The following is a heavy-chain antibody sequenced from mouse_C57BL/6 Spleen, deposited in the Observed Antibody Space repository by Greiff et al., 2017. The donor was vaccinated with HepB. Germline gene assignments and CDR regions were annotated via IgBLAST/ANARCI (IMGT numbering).Heavy chain of an antibody. Sequence: LQESGAELARPGASVKLSCKASGYTFTSYGISWVKQRTGQGLEWIGEIYPRSGNTYYNEKFKGKATLTADKSSSTAYMELRSLTSEDSAVYFCARGYDGYYFHWYFDVWGTGTTVTVSS. CDR3: ARGYDGYYFHWYFDV. V-gene: IGHV1-81*01. J-gene: IGHJ1*03. CDR1: GYTFTSYG. CDR2: IYPRSGNT. D-gene: IGHD2-3*01.